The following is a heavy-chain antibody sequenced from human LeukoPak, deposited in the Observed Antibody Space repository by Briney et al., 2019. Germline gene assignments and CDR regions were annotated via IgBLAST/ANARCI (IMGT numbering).Heavy chain of an antibody. Sequence: SETLSLTCTVSGGSISSSSYYWSWIRQPPGKGLEWIGEINHSGSTNYNPSLKSRVTISVDTSKNQFSLKLSSVTAADTAVYYCARGVPAAPNSSPNAFDIWGQGTMVTVSS. V-gene: IGHV4-39*07. CDR3: ARGVPAAPNSSPNAFDI. CDR1: GGSISSSSYY. CDR2: INHSGST. J-gene: IGHJ3*02. D-gene: IGHD2-2*01.